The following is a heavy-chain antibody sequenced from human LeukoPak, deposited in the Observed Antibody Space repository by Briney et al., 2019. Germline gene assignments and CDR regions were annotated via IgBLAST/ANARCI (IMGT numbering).Heavy chain of an antibody. CDR3: ARAGVRGYHFDY. CDR1: GDSISSGGYY. CDR2: MYNSGST. J-gene: IGHJ4*02. V-gene: IGHV4-31*03. Sequence: PSETLSLTCTVSGDSISSGGYYWSWIRQHPGKGLEWIGYMYNSGSTYYNPSVKSRVTISVDTSKNQFSLKLSSVTAADTAVYYCARAGVRGYHFDYWGQGTLVTVSS. D-gene: IGHD3-3*01.